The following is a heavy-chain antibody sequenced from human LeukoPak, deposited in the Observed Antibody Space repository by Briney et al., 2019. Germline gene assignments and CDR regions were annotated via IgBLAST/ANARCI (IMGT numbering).Heavy chain of an antibody. D-gene: IGHD5-18*01. V-gene: IGHV3-74*01. J-gene: IGHJ6*02. CDR3: ARGRGYSYVNNGMDV. CDR1: GFTFSSYW. CDR2: INSDGSST. Sequence: GGSLGLSCAASGFTFSSYWMHWVRQAPGKGLVWVSRINSDGSSTSYADSVKGRFTISRDNAKNTLYLQMNSLRAEDTAVYYCARGRGYSYVNNGMDVWGQGTTVTVSS.